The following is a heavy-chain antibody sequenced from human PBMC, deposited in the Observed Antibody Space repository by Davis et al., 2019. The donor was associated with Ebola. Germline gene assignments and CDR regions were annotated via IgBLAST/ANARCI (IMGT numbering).Heavy chain of an antibody. V-gene: IGHV3-23*01. CDR1: GFTFSSYA. CDR3: AKGSVAVALFDY. J-gene: IGHJ4*02. CDR2: ISGSAGNT. D-gene: IGHD6-19*01. Sequence: GGSLRLSCAASGFTFSSYAMSWVRQAPGKGLEWVSAISGSAGNTYYADSVKGRFTISRDNSMNTLYLQMNSLRAEDTAVYHCAKGSVAVALFDYWGQGTLVTVSS.